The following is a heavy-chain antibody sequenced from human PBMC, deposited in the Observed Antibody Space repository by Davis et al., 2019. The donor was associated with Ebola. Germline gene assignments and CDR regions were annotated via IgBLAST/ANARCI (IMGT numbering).Heavy chain of an antibody. CDR3: VRDPALVVTGGGWFFGL. V-gene: IGHV3-21*01. CDR1: GFIVSDKY. CDR2: ISSSSNYI. D-gene: IGHD2-21*02. J-gene: IGHJ2*01. Sequence: GESLKISCAVSGFIVSDKYMSWVRQAPGKVLEWVSFISSSSNYIYYADSVKGRFTVSRDNAKNSLYLQMNSLRAEDTAVYYCVRDPALVVTGGGWFFGLWGRGTLVTVSS.